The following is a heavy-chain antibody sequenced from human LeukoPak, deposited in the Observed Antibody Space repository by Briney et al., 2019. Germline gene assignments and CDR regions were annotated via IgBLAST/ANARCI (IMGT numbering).Heavy chain of an antibody. CDR1: GYSISSGYY. J-gene: IGHJ4*02. D-gene: IGHD4-23*01. CDR3: AAWGVDYGGNFDYSDY. Sequence: SETLSLTCTVSGYSISSGYYWSWIRQPPGKGLEWIGYIYYTGTTNYSPSLKSRLTISVDQSRNQFSLRLSSVTAADTATYYCAAWGVDYGGNFDYSDYWGQGTLVTVSS. V-gene: IGHV4-61*05. CDR2: IYYTGTT.